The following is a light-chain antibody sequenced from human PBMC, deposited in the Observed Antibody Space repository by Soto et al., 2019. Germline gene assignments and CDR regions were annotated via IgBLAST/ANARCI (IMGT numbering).Light chain of an antibody. CDR2: EGS. CDR3: CSYAGSSTFYV. CDR1: SSDVGSYNL. V-gene: IGLV2-23*01. J-gene: IGLJ1*01. Sequence: QSVLTQPASVSGSPGQSITISCTGTSSDVGSYNLVSWYQQHPGKAPKLMIYEGSKRPSGVSNRFSGSKSGNKASLTISGLQAEDEADYYCCSYAGSSTFYVFGTGTKLTVL.